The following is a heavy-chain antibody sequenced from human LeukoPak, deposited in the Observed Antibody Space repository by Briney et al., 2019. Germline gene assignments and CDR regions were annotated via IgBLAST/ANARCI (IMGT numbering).Heavy chain of an antibody. J-gene: IGHJ6*04. Sequence: GGSLRLSCAASGFTFDDYAMHWVRQVPGKGLEWVAGISWNSGYIAYADSVKGRCTISRDNAKNFLFLQMNSLRAEDTAVYYCAELGITMIGGVWGKGTTVTISS. CDR3: AELGITMIGGV. CDR1: GFTFDDYA. V-gene: IGHV3-9*01. CDR2: ISWNSGYI. D-gene: IGHD3-10*02.